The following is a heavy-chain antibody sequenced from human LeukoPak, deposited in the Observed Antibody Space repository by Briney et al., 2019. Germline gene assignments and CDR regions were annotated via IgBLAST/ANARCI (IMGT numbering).Heavy chain of an antibody. V-gene: IGHV3-23*01. CDR1: GFTFTNYA. CDR3: AKIAVADSYYYYGMDV. CDR2: IGGGIT. J-gene: IGHJ6*02. D-gene: IGHD6-19*01. Sequence: GGSLRLSCAVSGFTFTNYAMSWVRQAPGKGLEWVSAIGGGITYYADSVKGRFTISRDNSKNTLYLQMNSLRAEDTAVYYCAKIAVADSYYYYGMDVWGQGTTVTVS.